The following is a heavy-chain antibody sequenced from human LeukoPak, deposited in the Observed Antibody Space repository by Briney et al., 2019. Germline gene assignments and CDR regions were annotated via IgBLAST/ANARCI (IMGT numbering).Heavy chain of an antibody. CDR3: VRDRELNY. CDR2: VYNSGST. D-gene: IGHD5-24*01. V-gene: IGHV4-59*01. J-gene: IGHJ4*02. Sequence: SETMSLTCTVSGGSISIYYWSWIRQPPGKGLEWIGYVYNSGSTDYNPSLKSRVTISADTSKNQFSLKLSSVIAADTAVYYCVRDRELNYWGQGILVTVSS. CDR1: GGSISIYY.